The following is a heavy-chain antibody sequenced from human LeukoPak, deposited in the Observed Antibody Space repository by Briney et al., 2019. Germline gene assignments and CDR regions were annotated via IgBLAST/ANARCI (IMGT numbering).Heavy chain of an antibody. CDR1: GIAFSSYG. CDR2: ISYDGRNK. J-gene: IGHJ6*02. V-gene: IGHV3-33*08. Sequence: GGSLRLSCVVSGIAFSSYGMHWVRQAPGKGLEWVAVISYDGRNKYYADSVKGRFTISRDNSKNTLYLQMNSLRAEDTAVYYCARGGGSYGSGSYYKHYYYGMDVWGQGTTVTVSS. CDR3: ARGGGSYGSGSYYKHYYYGMDV. D-gene: IGHD3-10*01.